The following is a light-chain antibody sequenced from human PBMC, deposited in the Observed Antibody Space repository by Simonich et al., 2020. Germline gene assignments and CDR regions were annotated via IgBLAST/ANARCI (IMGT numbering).Light chain of an antibody. CDR1: QSVSSSY. CDR3: QQYGSSPPT. V-gene: IGKV3-20*01. Sequence: EIVLTQSPGTLSLSPGERATLSCRASQSVSSSYLARYQQEPGQAPRLLIYGASSRATGIPDRFSGSGSGTDFTLTISRLEPEDFAVYYCQQYGSSPPTFGQGTKVEIK. J-gene: IGKJ1*01. CDR2: GAS.